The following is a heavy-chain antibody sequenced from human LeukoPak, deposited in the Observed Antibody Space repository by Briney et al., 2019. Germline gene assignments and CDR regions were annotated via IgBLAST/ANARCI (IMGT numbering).Heavy chain of an antibody. CDR1: GYTFTSYA. D-gene: IGHD3-16*01. V-gene: IGHV1-3*03. J-gene: IGHJ6*03. Sequence: GASVKVSCKASGYTFTSYAMHWVRQAPGQRLEWMGWINTGNGNTKYSQEFQGRVTITRDTSASTAYMELSSLRSEDTAVYYCARGRGGNYYYYYYMDVWGKGTTVTVSS. CDR3: ARGRGGNYYYYYYMDV. CDR2: INTGNGNT.